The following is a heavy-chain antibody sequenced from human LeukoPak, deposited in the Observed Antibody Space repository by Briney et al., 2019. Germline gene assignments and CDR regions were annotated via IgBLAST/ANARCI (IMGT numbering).Heavy chain of an antibody. V-gene: IGHV3-20*04. CDR2: INGSGGST. CDR3: ARGWPQLGYFDY. CDR1: GLTFDDYD. Sequence: GGSLRLSCAASGLTFDDYDMSWVRQTPGKGLEWVSGINGSGGSTGYEDSVKGRFTVSRDNAKNSLYLHMNSLRAEDTALYYCARGWPQLGYFDYWGQGTLVTVSS. D-gene: IGHD5-24*01. J-gene: IGHJ4*02.